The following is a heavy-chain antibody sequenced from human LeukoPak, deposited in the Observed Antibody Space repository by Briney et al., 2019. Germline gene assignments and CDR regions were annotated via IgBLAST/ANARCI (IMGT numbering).Heavy chain of an antibody. CDR1: GYSISSGHY. CDR3: ARGRRDGYNLEYFDK. D-gene: IGHD5-24*01. Sequence: SETLSLTCTVSGYSISSGHYWAWIRQSPEKGLEWIASMFHSGSTYYNPSLKSRVTIYVDTSKNQFSLKLSSVTAADTAVYYCARGRRDGYNLEYFDKWGQGTLVTVSS. V-gene: IGHV4-38-2*02. CDR2: MFHSGST. J-gene: IGHJ4*02.